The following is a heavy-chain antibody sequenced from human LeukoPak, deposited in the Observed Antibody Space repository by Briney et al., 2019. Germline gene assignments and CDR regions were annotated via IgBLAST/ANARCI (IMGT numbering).Heavy chain of an antibody. Sequence: PGGSLRLSCAASGFTFTTYSMNWVRQAPGKGLEWVSSISSSNSYIYHADSVKGRFTISRDNAKNSLYLQMNSLRAEDTAVYYCARDLYGDYVFDYWGQGTLVTVSS. CDR2: ISSSNSYI. CDR3: ARDLYGDYVFDY. V-gene: IGHV3-21*01. J-gene: IGHJ4*02. D-gene: IGHD4-17*01. CDR1: GFTFTTYS.